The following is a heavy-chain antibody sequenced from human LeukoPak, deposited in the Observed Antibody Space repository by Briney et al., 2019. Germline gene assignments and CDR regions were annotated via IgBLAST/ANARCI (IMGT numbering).Heavy chain of an antibody. CDR2: ISYDGSNK. CDR3: AKDLFSYYDSMHFDY. D-gene: IGHD3-22*01. J-gene: IGHJ4*02. V-gene: IGHV3-30*18. CDR1: GFTFSSYG. Sequence: PGGSLRLSCAASGFTFSSYGMHWVRQAPGKGLEWAAVISYDGSNKFYADSVKGRFTFSRDNSKNTLYLQMNSLRAEDTAVYYRAKDLFSYYDSMHFDYWGQGTLVTVSS.